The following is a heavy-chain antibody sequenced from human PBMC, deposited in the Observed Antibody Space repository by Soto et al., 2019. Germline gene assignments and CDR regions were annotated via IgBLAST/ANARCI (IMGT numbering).Heavy chain of an antibody. CDR2: INDDGIST. Sequence: GSLGLPCSASGFTFSMYWMRWVRQVPGKGPEWVSRINDDGISTNYADSVKGRFTISRDNAKNTLYLQMNALRVEDTDVYYCTRGPRSTSTGTGAFWGQGTLVTVYS. CDR1: GFTFSMYW. D-gene: IGHD1-1*01. J-gene: IGHJ4*02. CDR3: TRGPRSTSTGTGAF. V-gene: IGHV3-74*01.